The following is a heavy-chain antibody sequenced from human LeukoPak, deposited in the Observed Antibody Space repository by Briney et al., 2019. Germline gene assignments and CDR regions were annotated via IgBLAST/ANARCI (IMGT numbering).Heavy chain of an antibody. Sequence: GASVKVSCKASGGTFSSYAISWVRQAPGQGLEWMGWISAYNGNTNYAQKLQGRVTMTTDTSTSTAYMELRSLRSDDTAVYYCALVSSSSWLSWFDPWGQGTLVTVSS. CDR1: GGTFSSYA. CDR3: ALVSSSSWLSWFDP. J-gene: IGHJ5*02. CDR2: ISAYNGNT. D-gene: IGHD6-13*01. V-gene: IGHV1-18*01.